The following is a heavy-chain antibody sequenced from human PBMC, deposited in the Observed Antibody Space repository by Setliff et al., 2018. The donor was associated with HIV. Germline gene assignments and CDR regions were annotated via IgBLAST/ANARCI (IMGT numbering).Heavy chain of an antibody. J-gene: IGHJ2*01. Sequence: SETLSLTCSVSGGSIGNFYWSWIRQPPGKGLEWIGSIYYTGSTYSNPSLKSRLTISEDASKSQFSLTLRSVTAADTAVYYCARRLAIGHWYFDIWGRGTLVTVSS. V-gene: IGHV4-59*04. CDR2: IYYTGST. CDR1: GGSIGNFY. CDR3: ARRLAIGHWYFDI.